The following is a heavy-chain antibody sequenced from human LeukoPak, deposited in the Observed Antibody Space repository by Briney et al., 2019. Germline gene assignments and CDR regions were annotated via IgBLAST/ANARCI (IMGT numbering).Heavy chain of an antibody. J-gene: IGHJ4*02. CDR2: ISVSGGST. V-gene: IGHV3-23*01. D-gene: IGHD3-10*01. Sequence: GGSLRLSCAASGFTLSSYAMTWVRQAPGKGLQWVSTISVSGGSTYYADSVKGRFTISRDTSKSTLYLQMNSLRDEDTAVYYCAKYGSGTYYNGLYWGQGTLVTVSS. CDR1: GFTLSSYA. CDR3: AKYGSGTYYNGLY.